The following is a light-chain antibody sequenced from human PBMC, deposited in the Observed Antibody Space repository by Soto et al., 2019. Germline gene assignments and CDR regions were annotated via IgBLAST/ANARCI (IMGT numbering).Light chain of an antibody. CDR1: QNVRSS. J-gene: IGKJ2*01. CDR2: GAS. V-gene: IGKV3-15*01. Sequence: EIVVTQSPATLSVSPGERVTLSCRVSQNVRSSLAWYQHKPGQAPRLLIFGASTTAADAPARFRGSGSGTDFTLTITSLQSEDFAVYYCLQYDNWPPYTFGQGTKLAIK. CDR3: LQYDNWPPYT.